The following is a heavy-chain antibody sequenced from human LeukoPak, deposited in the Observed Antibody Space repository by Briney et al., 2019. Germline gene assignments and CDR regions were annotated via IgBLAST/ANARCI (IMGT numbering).Heavy chain of an antibody. CDR2: IYYSGST. CDR3: ARGPGATDIDY. J-gene: IGHJ4*02. D-gene: IGHD1-26*01. CDR1: GGSISSYY. V-gene: IGHV4-59*01. Sequence: SETLSLTCTVSGGSISSYYWSWIRQPPGKGLEWIGYIYYSGSTNYNPSLKSRVTISVDTSKNQFSLKLSSVTAADTAVYYCARGPGATDIDYWGQGILVTVSS.